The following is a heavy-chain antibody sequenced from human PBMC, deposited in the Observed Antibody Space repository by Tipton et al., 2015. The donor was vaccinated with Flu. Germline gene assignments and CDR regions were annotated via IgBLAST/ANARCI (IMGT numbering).Heavy chain of an antibody. V-gene: IGHV3-33*01. CDR3: ASRRGGDYPYFDY. D-gene: IGHD4-17*01. CDR2: IWYDGSNK. CDR1: GFTFSSYG. Sequence: SLRLSCAASGFTFSSYGMHWVRQAPGKGLEWVAVIWYDGSNKYYADSVKGRFTISRDNSKLYLQMNSLRAEDTAVYYCASRRGGDYPYFDYWGQGTLVTVSS. J-gene: IGHJ4*02.